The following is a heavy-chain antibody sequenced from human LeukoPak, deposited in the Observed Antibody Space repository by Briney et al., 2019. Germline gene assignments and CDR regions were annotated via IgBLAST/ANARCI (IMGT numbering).Heavy chain of an antibody. J-gene: IGHJ4*02. D-gene: IGHD5-24*01. Sequence: GGSLRLSCAASGFTFRSYSMNWVRQAPGKGLEWVSSISTSRSYIYYADSVKGRFTISRDNAKNSLYLQMNSLRAEDTAVYYCARDRRRRMAEELDYWGQGTLVTVSS. CDR2: ISTSRSYI. CDR3: ARDRRRRMAEELDY. CDR1: GFTFRSYS. V-gene: IGHV3-21*01.